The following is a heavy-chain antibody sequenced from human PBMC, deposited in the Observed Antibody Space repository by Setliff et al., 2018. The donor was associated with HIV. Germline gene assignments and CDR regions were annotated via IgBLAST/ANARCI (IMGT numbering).Heavy chain of an antibody. CDR2: IYTSGST. CDR3: ARDRGGAAAGGYYYMDV. CDR1: GGSISSGGYY. D-gene: IGHD6-13*01. V-gene: IGHV4-61*09. J-gene: IGHJ6*03. Sequence: SETLSLTCNVSGGSISSGGYYWSWIRQPAGKGLEWIGHIYTSGSTNYNPSLKSRVTISIDTPKNQFSLKLSSVTAADTAVYYCARDRGGAAAGGYYYMDVWGKGTTVTVSS.